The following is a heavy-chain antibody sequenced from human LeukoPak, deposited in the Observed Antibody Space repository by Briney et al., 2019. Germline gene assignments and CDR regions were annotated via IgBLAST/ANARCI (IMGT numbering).Heavy chain of an antibody. CDR1: GYTFTGYY. CDR3: ARLVRLNAYYFDY. D-gene: IGHD3-16*01. V-gene: IGHV1-18*04. CDR2: ISAYNGNT. Sequence: ASVKVSRKASGYTFTGYYMHWVRQAPGQGLEWMGWISAYNGNTNYAQKLQGRVTMTTDTSTSTAYMELRSLRSDDTAVYYCARLVRLNAYYFDYWGQGTLVTVSS. J-gene: IGHJ4*02.